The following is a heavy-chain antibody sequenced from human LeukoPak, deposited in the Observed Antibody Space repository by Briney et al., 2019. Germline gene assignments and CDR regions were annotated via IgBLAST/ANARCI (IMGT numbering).Heavy chain of an antibody. V-gene: IGHV3-23*01. CDR3: AKDGGLWVSAHWGDS. J-gene: IGHJ4*02. Sequence: PGGALRLSCAASGFTFSSYAMSWVRQAPGKGLEWVSAIRDSGSSTYYADSVKGRFTVSRDNSKNTLFLQMNSLRAEDTAVYYCAKDGGLWVSAHWGDSWGRGTLVTVSS. CDR1: GFTFSSYA. D-gene: IGHD7-27*01. CDR2: IRDSGSST.